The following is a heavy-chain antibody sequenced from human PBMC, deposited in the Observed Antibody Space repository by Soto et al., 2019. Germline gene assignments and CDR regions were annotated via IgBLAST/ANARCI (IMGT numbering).Heavy chain of an antibody. CDR1: GFTFSNYG. Sequence: GGSLRLSCAASGFTFSNYGMHWVRQAPGKGLEWVAVIWYDGSNKYYADSVKGRFTISRDNSKNTLYLQMNSLRAEDTAVYYCARDSGRAMATIAYFDYWGQGTLVTVSS. CDR3: ARDSGRAMATIAYFDY. CDR2: IWYDGSNK. D-gene: IGHD2-15*01. V-gene: IGHV3-33*01. J-gene: IGHJ4*02.